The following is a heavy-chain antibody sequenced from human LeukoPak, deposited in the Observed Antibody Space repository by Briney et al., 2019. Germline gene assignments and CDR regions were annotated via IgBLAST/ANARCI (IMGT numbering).Heavy chain of an antibody. J-gene: IGHJ4*02. CDR1: GFRFSDHG. CDR3: ARDLGITADGNYFDY. D-gene: IGHD6-13*01. Sequence: PGGSLRLSCAASGFRFSDHGMHWVRQAPGKGPEWVAVIWFDGSYKYYADSVEGRFTVSRDNSKYTVSLQMNSLSVEDTAVYYCARDLGITADGNYFDYWGQGTLVTVSS. V-gene: IGHV3-33*01. CDR2: IWFDGSYK.